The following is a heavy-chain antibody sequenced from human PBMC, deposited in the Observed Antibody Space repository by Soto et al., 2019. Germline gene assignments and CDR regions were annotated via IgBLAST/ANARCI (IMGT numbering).Heavy chain of an antibody. Sequence: GSLRLSCAASGFTFSSYGMHWVRQAPGKGLEWVAVISYDGSNKYYADSVKGRFTISRDNSKNTLYLQMNSLRAEDTAVYYCAKEEYSSSWSEDYYGMDVWGQGTTVTVSS. V-gene: IGHV3-30*18. CDR2: ISYDGSNK. CDR3: AKEEYSSSWSEDYYGMDV. J-gene: IGHJ6*02. CDR1: GFTFSSYG. D-gene: IGHD6-13*01.